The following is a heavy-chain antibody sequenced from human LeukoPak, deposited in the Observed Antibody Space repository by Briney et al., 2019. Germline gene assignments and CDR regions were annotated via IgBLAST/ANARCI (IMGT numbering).Heavy chain of an antibody. Sequence: PLETLSLTCTVSGGSISSYYWSWIRQPPGKGLEWIGYIYYSGSTNYNPSLKSRVTILLDTSKNQFSLKLSSVTAADTAVYYCARFRRDGYPFDYWGQGTLVTVSS. J-gene: IGHJ4*02. D-gene: IGHD5-24*01. V-gene: IGHV4-59*01. CDR1: GGSISSYY. CDR2: IYYSGST. CDR3: ARFRRDGYPFDY.